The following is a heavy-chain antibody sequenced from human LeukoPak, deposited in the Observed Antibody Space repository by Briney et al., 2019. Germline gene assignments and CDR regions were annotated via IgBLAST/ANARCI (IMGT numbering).Heavy chain of an antibody. J-gene: IGHJ4*02. Sequence: GGSLRLSCAASGFTFSSYSMNWVRQAPGKGLEWVSSISSSSSYIYYADSVKGRFTISRDNAKNSLYLQMNSLRAEDTAVYYCARMSSSSPKRTFDYWGQGTLVTVSS. CDR2: ISSSSSYI. V-gene: IGHV3-21*01. CDR1: GFTFSSYS. D-gene: IGHD6-6*01. CDR3: ARMSSSSPKRTFDY.